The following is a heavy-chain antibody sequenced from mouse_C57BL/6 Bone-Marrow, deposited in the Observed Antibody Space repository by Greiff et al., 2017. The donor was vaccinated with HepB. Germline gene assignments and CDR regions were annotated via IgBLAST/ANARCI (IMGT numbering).Heavy chain of an antibody. J-gene: IGHJ2*01. V-gene: IGHV5-4*01. D-gene: IGHD6-5*01. CDR2: ISDGGSYT. CDR3: ARDLCLFDY. CDR1: GFTFSSYA. Sequence: EVKLEESGGGLVKPGGSLKLSCAASGFTFSSYAMSWVRQTPEKRLEWVATISDGGSYTYYPDNVKGRFTISRDNAKNNLYLQMSHLKSEDTAMYYCARDLCLFDYWGQGTTLTVSS.